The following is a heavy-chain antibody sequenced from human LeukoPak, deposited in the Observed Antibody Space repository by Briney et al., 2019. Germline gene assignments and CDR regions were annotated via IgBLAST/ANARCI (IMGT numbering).Heavy chain of an antibody. D-gene: IGHD3-22*01. CDR2: INSGGSTT. Sequence: GGSLRLSCAASGFTFSSSWMNWARQAPGKGLEWVSSINSGGSTTHYADSVKGRFTISRDNAQNSLYMQMNSLRVDDAAVYYCLRGDSRDFWGQGTLVTVSS. V-gene: IGHV3-21*01. CDR1: GFTFSSSW. CDR3: LRGDSRDF. J-gene: IGHJ4*02.